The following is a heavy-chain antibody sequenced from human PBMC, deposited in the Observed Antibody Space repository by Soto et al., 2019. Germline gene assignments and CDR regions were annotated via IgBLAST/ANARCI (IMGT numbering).Heavy chain of an antibody. V-gene: IGHV3-30*18. CDR1: GFTFSSYG. D-gene: IGHD2-15*01. J-gene: IGHJ4*02. CDR3: AKPGNCSGGSCYSTLFDY. CDR2: ISYDGSNK. Sequence: GGSLRLSCAASGFTFSSYGMHWVRQAPGKGLEWVAVISYDGSNKYYADSVKGRFTISRDNSKNTLYLQMNSLRAEDTAVYYCAKPGNCSGGSCYSTLFDYWGQGTLVTVSS.